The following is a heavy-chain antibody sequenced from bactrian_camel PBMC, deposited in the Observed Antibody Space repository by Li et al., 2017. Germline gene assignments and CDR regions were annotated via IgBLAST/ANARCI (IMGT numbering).Heavy chain of an antibody. CDR3: AADQAPTMGWVRDPNY. CDR1: GYTFSSEC. Sequence: HVQLVESGGGSVQAGGSLGLSCAVSGYTFSSECMGWFRENAKKEREGLATIDSDGITRYADSVKGRFAITKDNAKNTLYLQMNSLKPEDTAMYYCAADQAPTMGWVRDPNYWGQGTQVTVS. V-gene: IGHV3S53*01. CDR2: IDSDGIT. D-gene: IGHD5*01. J-gene: IGHJ4*01.